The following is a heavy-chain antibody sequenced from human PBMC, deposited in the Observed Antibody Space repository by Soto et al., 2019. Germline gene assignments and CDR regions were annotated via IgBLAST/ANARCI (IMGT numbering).Heavy chain of an antibody. CDR2: ISGSGGST. V-gene: IGHV3-23*01. D-gene: IGHD6-19*01. J-gene: IGHJ4*02. Sequence: VQVLESGGGLVQPGGSLRLSCAASGFTFSSYAMNWVRQAPGKGLEWVSVISGSGGSTYYADSVKGRFTISRDNSKNPLYLQMNSLRAEDTAVYYCAGRSSGWYFDYWGQGTLVTVSS. CDR3: AGRSSGWYFDY. CDR1: GFTFSSYA.